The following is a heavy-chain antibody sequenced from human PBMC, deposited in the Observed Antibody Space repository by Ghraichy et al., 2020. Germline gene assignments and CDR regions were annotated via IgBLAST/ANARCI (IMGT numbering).Heavy chain of an antibody. J-gene: IGHJ4*02. D-gene: IGHD5-18*01. CDR1: GFTFNNYN. Sequence: GGSLRLSCEASGFTFNNYNINWVRQAPGKGPEWISYISRSSSFISYADSVKGRFTISRDNSKNTLYLQMNSLRAEDTAVYYCAKDLGYSYGTGFDYWGQGTLVTVSS. CDR3: AKDLGYSYGTGFDY. CDR2: ISRSSSFI. V-gene: IGHV3-48*01.